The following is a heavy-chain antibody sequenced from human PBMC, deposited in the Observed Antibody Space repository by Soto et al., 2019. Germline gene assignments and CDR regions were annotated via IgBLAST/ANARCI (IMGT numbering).Heavy chain of an antibody. D-gene: IGHD6-19*01. CDR1: GFSLSSTRMA. J-gene: IGHJ4*02. Sequence: QITLKESGPTLVKPTQTLTLTCTFSGFSLSSTRMAVGWIRQPPGKALEWLALIYWDDDKRYSPFRKSRLTITEDTSKNQVVLTMSDIDPVDTARYYCAHIVVAGLGYYFDYWGQGTLVTVSS. V-gene: IGHV2-5*02. CDR2: IYWDDDK. CDR3: AHIVVAGLGYYFDY.